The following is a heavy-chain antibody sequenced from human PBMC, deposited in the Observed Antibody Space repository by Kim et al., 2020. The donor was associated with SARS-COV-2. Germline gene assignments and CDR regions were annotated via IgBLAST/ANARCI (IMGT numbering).Heavy chain of an antibody. V-gene: IGHV3-23*01. CDR3: AKDSYGAVAGRGPFDY. D-gene: IGHD6-19*01. Sequence: SVKGRFTISRDNSKNTLYLQMNSLRAEDTAVYYCAKDSYGAVAGRGPFDYWGQGTLVTVSS. J-gene: IGHJ4*02.